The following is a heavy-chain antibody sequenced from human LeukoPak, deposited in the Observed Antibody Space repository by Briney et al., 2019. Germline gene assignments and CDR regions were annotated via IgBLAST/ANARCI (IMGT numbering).Heavy chain of an antibody. CDR3: ARDFSGYDDY. D-gene: IGHD3-22*01. V-gene: IGHV3-74*01. CDR2: INTDATIT. CDR1: GYTFSRYW. Sequence: GGSLRLSCAASGYTFSRYWIHWVRQAPGKGLVWVSRINTDATITTYADSVRGRFTISRDNAKNILYLQMNSPRAEDTAVYYCARDFSGYDDYWGQGTLVTVSS. J-gene: IGHJ4*02.